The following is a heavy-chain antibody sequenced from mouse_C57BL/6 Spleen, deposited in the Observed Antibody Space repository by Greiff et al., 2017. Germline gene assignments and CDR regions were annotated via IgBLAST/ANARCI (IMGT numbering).Heavy chain of an antibody. CDR1: GFTFSDYG. D-gene: IGHD1-1*01. V-gene: IGHV5-17*01. Sequence: EVMLVESGGGLVKPGGSLKLSCAASGFTFSDYGMHWVRQAPEKGLEWVAYISSGSSTIYYADTVKGRFTISRDNAKNTLFLQMTSLRSEDTAMYYCARALITTVVDPYAMDYWGQGTSVTVSS. J-gene: IGHJ4*01. CDR3: ARALITTVVDPYAMDY. CDR2: ISSGSSTI.